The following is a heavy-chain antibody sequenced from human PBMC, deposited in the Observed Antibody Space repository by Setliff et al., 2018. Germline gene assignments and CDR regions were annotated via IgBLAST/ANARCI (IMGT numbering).Heavy chain of an antibody. D-gene: IGHD5-18*01. Sequence: PSETLSLTCTVSRGSISSGSYYWNWIRQPAGKELEWIGHIYASGTTTYNPSLKSRVTISLDTSKNQFSLKLSSVTAADTAVYYCARATATFNYWGQGTLVTVSS. V-gene: IGHV4-61*09. CDR3: ARATATFNY. CDR1: RGSISSGSYY. CDR2: IYASGTT. J-gene: IGHJ4*02.